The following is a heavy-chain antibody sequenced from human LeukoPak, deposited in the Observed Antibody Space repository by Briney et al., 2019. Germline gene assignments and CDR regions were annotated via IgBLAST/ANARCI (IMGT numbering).Heavy chain of an antibody. J-gene: IGHJ4*02. CDR3: ARHQGYSSSWYAY. D-gene: IGHD6-13*01. Sequence: PSETLSLTCTVSGGSISSGSYYWGWIRQPPGKGLEWIGSIYYSGSTYYNPSLKSRVTISVDTSKNQFSLKLSSVTAADTAVYYCARHQGYSSSWYAYWGQGTLVTVSS. CDR2: IYYSGST. V-gene: IGHV4-39*01. CDR1: GGSISSGSYY.